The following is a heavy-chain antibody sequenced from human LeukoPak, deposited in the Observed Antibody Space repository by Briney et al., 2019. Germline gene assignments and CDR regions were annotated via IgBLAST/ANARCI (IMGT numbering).Heavy chain of an antibody. D-gene: IGHD6-13*01. CDR3: AREGYSSSWSPYYYYYYYMDV. Sequence: ASVKVSCKASGYTFTGYYMHWVRQAPGQGLEWMGWINPNSGGTNYAQKFQGRVTMTRDTSISTAYMELSRLGSDDTAVYYCAREGYSSSWSPYYYYYYYMDVWGKGTTVTVSS. J-gene: IGHJ6*03. CDR1: GYTFTGYY. CDR2: INPNSGGT. V-gene: IGHV1-2*02.